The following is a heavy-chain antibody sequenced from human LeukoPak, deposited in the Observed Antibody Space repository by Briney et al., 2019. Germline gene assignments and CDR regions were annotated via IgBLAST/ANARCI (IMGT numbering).Heavy chain of an antibody. J-gene: IGHJ4*02. CDR2: INHSGST. CDR1: GGSFSGYY. V-gene: IGHV4-34*01. CDR3: ARLAARSFDY. D-gene: IGHD6-6*01. Sequence: SETLSLTCAVYGGSFSGYYWSWIRQPPGKGLEWIWEINHSGSTNYNPSLKSRVTISVDTSKNQFSLKLSSVTAADTAVYYCARLAARSFDYWGQGTLVTVSS.